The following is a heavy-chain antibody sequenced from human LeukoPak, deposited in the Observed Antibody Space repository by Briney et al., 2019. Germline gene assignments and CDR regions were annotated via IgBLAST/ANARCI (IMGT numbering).Heavy chain of an antibody. CDR1: GFTFSSYS. J-gene: IGHJ4*02. Sequence: GGSLRLSCAASGFTFSSYSMNWVRQAPGKGLEWVSYISSSSSTIYYADSVKGRFTISRDNAKNSLHLQMNSLRAEDTAVYYCARDQDIGVVTAAFDYWGQGTLVNGSS. CDR2: ISSSSSTI. D-gene: IGHD2-21*02. CDR3: ARDQDIGVVTAAFDY. V-gene: IGHV3-48*04.